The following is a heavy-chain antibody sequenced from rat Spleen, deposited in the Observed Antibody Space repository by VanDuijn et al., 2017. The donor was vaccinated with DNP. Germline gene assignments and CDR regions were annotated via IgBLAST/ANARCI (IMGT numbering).Heavy chain of an antibody. CDR3: ARWKIGPHYFDY. Sequence: VQLQESGPGLVKPSQSLSLTCSVTGYSISTSYRWNWIRKFPGNKLEWMGYINSAGSTHYNPSLKSRISITRDISKNQFFLQLNSVSTEDTATYYCARWKIGPHYFDYWGQGVMVTVSS. CDR2: INSAGST. D-gene: IGHD1-5*01. CDR1: GYSISTSYR. J-gene: IGHJ2*01. V-gene: IGHV3-3*01.